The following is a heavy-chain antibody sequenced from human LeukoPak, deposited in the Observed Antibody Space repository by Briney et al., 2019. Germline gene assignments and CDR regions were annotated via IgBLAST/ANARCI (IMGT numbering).Heavy chain of an antibody. CDR2: IYYSGST. CDR3: ASELKIQPPFDI. V-gene: IGHV4-39*07. D-gene: IGHD5-18*01. CDR1: GGSISSSSYY. J-gene: IGHJ3*02. Sequence: SETLSLTCTVSGGSISSSSYYWGWIRQPPGKGLEWIGSIYYSGSTYYNPSLKSRVTISVDTSKNQFSLKLSSVTAADTAVYYCASELKIQPPFDIWGQGTMVTVSS.